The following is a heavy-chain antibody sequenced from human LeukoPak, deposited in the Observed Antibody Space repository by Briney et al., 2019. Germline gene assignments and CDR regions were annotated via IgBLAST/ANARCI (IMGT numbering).Heavy chain of an antibody. CDR1: GYTFTSYG. Sequence: ASVKVSCKASGYTFTSYGISWVRQAPGQGLEWMGWISAYNGNTNYAQKLQGRVTMTTDTSTSTAYMELRSLRSDDTAVYYCARDRSPGQYCSSTSCYRGPGSGSYQVQWFDPWGQGTLVTVSS. D-gene: IGHD2-2*01. V-gene: IGHV1-18*01. CDR3: ARDRSPGQYCSSTSCYRGPGSGSYQVQWFDP. CDR2: ISAYNGNT. J-gene: IGHJ5*02.